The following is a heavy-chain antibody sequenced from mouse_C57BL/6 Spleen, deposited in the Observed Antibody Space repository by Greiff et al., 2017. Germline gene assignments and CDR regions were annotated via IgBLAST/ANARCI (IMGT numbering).Heavy chain of an antibody. CDR1: GYTFTSYW. V-gene: IGHV1-69*01. J-gene: IGHJ2*01. CDR2: IDPSDSYT. CDR3: ASGGYLDY. Sequence: VQLQQPGTELVMPGASVKLSCKASGYTFTSYWMHWVKQRPGQGLEWIGEIDPSDSYTNYNQKFKGKSTLTVDKSSSTAYMQLSSLTSEDSAVXYCASGGYLDYWGQGTTLTVSS.